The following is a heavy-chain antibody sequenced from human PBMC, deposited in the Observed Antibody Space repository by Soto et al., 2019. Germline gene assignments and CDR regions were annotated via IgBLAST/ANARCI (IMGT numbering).Heavy chain of an antibody. CDR1: GFTFSSYA. J-gene: IGHJ6*02. V-gene: IGHV3-23*01. CDR2: INNSGGST. CDR3: TKDGATYSSSWNYYGMDV. Sequence: PGGSLRLSCAASGFTFSSYAMSWVRQAPGKGLEWVSAINNSGGSTYYADSVKGRFTISRDNSKNTLYLQMNSLRAEDTAVYYCTKDGATYSSSWNYYGMDVWGQGTTVTVSS. D-gene: IGHD6-13*01.